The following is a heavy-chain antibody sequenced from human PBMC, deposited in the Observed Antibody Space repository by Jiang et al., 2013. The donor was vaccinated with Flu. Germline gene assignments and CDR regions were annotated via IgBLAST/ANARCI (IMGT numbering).Heavy chain of an antibody. D-gene: IGHD3-3*01. V-gene: IGHV7-4-1*01. CDR1: GYTFTSYA. J-gene: IGHJ6*02. Sequence: QSGSELKKPGASVKVSCKASGYTFTSYAMNWVRQAPGQGLEWMGWINTNTGNPTYAQGFTGRFVFSLDTSVSTAYLQICSLKVEDTAVYYCARDNYDFWSGSYGMDVWGQGTTVTVSS. CDR2: INTNTGNP. CDR3: ARDNYDFWSGSYGMDV.